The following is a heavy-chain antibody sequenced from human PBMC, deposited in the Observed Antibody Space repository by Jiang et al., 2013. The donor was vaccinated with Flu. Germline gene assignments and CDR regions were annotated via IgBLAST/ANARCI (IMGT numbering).Heavy chain of an antibody. D-gene: IGHD2-15*01. Sequence: VQLVESGGGLVQPGGSLRLSCAASGFTFSSYAMSWVRQAPGKGLEWVSAISGSGGSTYYADSVKGRFTISRDNSKNTLYLQMNSLRAEDTAVYYCAEISTGPDCSGGSCYSDYWGQGTLVTVSS. CDR1: GFTFSSYA. CDR3: AEISTGPDCSGGSCYSDY. CDR2: ISGSGGST. V-gene: IGHV3-23*04. J-gene: IGHJ4*02.